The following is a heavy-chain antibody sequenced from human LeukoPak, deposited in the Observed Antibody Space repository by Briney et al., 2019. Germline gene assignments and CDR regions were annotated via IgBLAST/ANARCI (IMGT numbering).Heavy chain of an antibody. J-gene: IGHJ4*02. Sequence: PGGSLRLSCAASGFTVSSNYMSWVRQAPEKGLEWVSVIYSGGSTYYADSVKGRFTISRDNSKNTLYLQMNSLRAEDTAVYYCARGRFRRGYGYGYLDWGQGTLVTVSS. CDR2: IYSGGST. D-gene: IGHD5-18*01. CDR1: GFTVSSNY. V-gene: IGHV3-53*01. CDR3: ARGRFRRGYGYGYLD.